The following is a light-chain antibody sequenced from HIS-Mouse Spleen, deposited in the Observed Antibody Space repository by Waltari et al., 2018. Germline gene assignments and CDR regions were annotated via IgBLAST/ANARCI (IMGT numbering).Light chain of an antibody. CDR1: ALPKKY. V-gene: IGLV3-10*01. J-gene: IGLJ2*01. Sequence: SYELTHPPSVSVSPGQTATITCPGDALPKKYAYWYQQKSGQAPVLVIYEDSKRPSGIPERFSGSSSGTMATLTISGAQVEDEADYYCYSTDSSGNHRVFGGGTKLTVL. CDR3: YSTDSSGNHRV. CDR2: EDS.